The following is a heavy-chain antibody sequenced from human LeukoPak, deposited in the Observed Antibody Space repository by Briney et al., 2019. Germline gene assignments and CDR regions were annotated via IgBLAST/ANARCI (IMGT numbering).Heavy chain of an antibody. CDR1: GYSFTSYW. D-gene: IGHD6-19*01. V-gene: IGHV5-51*01. Sequence: GESLKISCKGSGYSFTSYWIGWVRQMPRKGLEWMGIIYPGDSDTRYSPSFQGQVAISADKSISTGSRQWSSLKASETAMYYCARSSRAGDFQHWGQGTLVTVSS. J-gene: IGHJ1*01. CDR3: ARSSRAGDFQH. CDR2: IYPGDSDT.